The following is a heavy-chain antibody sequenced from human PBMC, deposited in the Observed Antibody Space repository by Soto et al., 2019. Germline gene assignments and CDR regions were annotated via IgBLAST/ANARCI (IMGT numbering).Heavy chain of an antibody. CDR2: IYYSGST. CDR3: AASSSWYYFDY. D-gene: IGHD6-13*01. Sequence: SETLSLTCTVSGGSISSGGYYWSWIRQHPGKGLEWIGYIYYSGSTYYNPSLKSRVTISVDTSKNQFSLKLSSVTAADTAVYYCAASSSWYYFDYWGQGTLVTVSS. J-gene: IGHJ4*02. CDR1: GGSISSGGYY. V-gene: IGHV4-31*03.